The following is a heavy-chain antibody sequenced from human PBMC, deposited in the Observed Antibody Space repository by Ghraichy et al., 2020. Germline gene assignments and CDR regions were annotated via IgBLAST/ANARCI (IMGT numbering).Heavy chain of an antibody. CDR1: GGAIRNHY. D-gene: IGHD2-15*01. Sequence: SETLSLTCTISGGAIRNHYWSWIRESPGKGLEWIGCVISTGTTKDNPSLESRVTISIEKSKNQFSLKLKSVTAADTAVYYCARDRYCPGGSCYSSWFFDLWGRGIRVTVS. V-gene: IGHV4-59*11. CDR2: VISTGTT. CDR3: ARDRYCPGGSCYSSWFFDL. J-gene: IGHJ2*01.